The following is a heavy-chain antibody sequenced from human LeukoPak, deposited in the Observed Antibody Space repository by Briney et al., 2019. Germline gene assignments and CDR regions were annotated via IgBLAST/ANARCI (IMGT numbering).Heavy chain of an antibody. J-gene: IGHJ3*02. D-gene: IGHD2-2*01. CDR1: GYTFSGYG. V-gene: IGHV3-33*06. CDR3: AKGTVVPAAARASAFDI. CDR2: IWYDGSNK. Sequence: GGSLRLSCAASGYTFSGYGMHWVRQAQGKGLEWVAVIWYDGSNKYYADSVKGRFTISRDNSKNTLYLQMNSLRAEDTAVYYCAKGTVVPAAARASAFDIWGQGAMVTVSS.